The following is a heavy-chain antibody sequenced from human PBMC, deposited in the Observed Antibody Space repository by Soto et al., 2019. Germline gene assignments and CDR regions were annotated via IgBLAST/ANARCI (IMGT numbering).Heavy chain of an antibody. CDR2: IYYSGST. CDR3: ARNCNDILSDAFDI. D-gene: IGHD3-9*01. V-gene: IGHV4-39*01. Sequence: QLQLQESGPGLVKPSETLSLTCTVSGGSISSSSYYWGWIRQPPGKGLEWIGSIYYSGSTYYNPSLKSRVTISADTSKNQFSLKLSSVTAADTAVYYCARNCNDILSDAFDIWGQGTMVTVSS. J-gene: IGHJ3*02. CDR1: GGSISSSSYY.